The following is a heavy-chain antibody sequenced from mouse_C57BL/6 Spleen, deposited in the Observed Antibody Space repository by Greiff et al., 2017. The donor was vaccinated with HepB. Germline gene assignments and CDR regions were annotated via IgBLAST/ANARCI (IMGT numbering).Heavy chain of an antibody. CDR1: GYTFTNYW. Sequence: QVQLKQSGAELVRPGPSVKMSCKASGYTFTNYWIGWAKQRPGHGLEWIGDIYPGGGYTNYNEKFKGKATLTADKSSSTAYMQFSSLTSEDSAIYYCARANYYGSSYGYFDVWGTGTTVTVSS. D-gene: IGHD1-1*01. CDR3: ARANYYGSSYGYFDV. CDR2: IYPGGGYT. J-gene: IGHJ1*03. V-gene: IGHV1-63*01.